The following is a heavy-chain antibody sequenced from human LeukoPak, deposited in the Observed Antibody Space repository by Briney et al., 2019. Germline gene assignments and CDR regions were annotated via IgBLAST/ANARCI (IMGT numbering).Heavy chain of an antibody. D-gene: IGHD2-2*01. CDR1: GYTFTSYA. V-gene: IGHV1-18*01. CDR3: ARDLIEGRIVPAAADY. Sequence: ASVKVSCKASGYTFTSYAIHWVRQAPGQGLEWMGWISVYNGNTYYAQKLQGRVTMTTDTSTSTAYMELRSPRSDDTAVYYCARDLIEGRIVPAAADYWGQGTLVTVSS. CDR2: ISVYNGNT. J-gene: IGHJ4*02.